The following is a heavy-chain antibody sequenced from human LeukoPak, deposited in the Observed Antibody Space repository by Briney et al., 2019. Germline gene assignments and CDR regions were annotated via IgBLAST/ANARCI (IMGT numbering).Heavy chain of an antibody. CDR1: GGSISSYY. CDR3: ARGTLSGSSFDY. CDR2: IYYSGST. J-gene: IGHJ4*02. Sequence: SETLSLTCTVSGGSISSYYWSWIRQPPGKGLEWIGYIYYSGSTNYNPSLKSRVTISVDTSKNQFSLNLRSVTAADTAVYYCARGTLSGSSFDYWGQGTLVTVSS. V-gene: IGHV4-59*12. D-gene: IGHD6-6*01.